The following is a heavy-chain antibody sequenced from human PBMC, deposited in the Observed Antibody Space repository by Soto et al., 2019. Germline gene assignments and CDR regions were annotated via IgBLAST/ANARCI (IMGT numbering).Heavy chain of an antibody. CDR2: IYYSGST. D-gene: IGHD3-16*01. Sequence: SETLSLTCSVSGASISSGGYYWSWIRQHPGKGLEWIGYIYYSGSTYYNPSLKSRVTISVDTSKNQFSLKLSSVTAADTAVYYCARVVPFMITFGGVIPPNWFDPWGQGTLVTVS. CDR3: ARVVPFMITFGGVIPPNWFDP. V-gene: IGHV4-31*03. CDR1: GASISSGGYY. J-gene: IGHJ5*02.